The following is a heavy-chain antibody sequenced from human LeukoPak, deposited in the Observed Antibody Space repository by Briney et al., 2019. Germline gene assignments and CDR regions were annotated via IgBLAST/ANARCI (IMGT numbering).Heavy chain of an antibody. D-gene: IGHD3-3*01. CDR1: GGSISSYY. V-gene: IGHV4-59*08. CDR2: FYYSGST. CDR3: ARHTIPTYYDFWSGLYSYYFDY. J-gene: IGHJ4*02. Sequence: SETLSLTWTVSGGSISSYYWSWIRQPPGEGLEWIGYFYYSGSTNYNPSLKSRVTISVDTSKNQFSLKLSSVAAADTAVYYCARHTIPTYYDFWSGLYSYYFDYWGQGTLVTVSS.